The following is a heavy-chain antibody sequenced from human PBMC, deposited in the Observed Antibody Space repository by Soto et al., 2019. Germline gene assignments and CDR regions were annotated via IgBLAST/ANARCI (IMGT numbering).Heavy chain of an antibody. V-gene: IGHV1-3*01. Sequence: QVQLVQSGAEVKLPGASVKLSCTASGYTFSTYGVHWVRQAPGQRPEWMGWINGGDGSTKYSEKFQGRVTITGDTSANTVYMEVSSLRYEDTAVYYCSRESTRSGGWYRHHGFDTWGQGTVVAVSS. CDR3: SRESTRSGGWYRHHGFDT. CDR2: INGGDGST. D-gene: IGHD6-19*01. CDR1: GYTFSTYG. J-gene: IGHJ3*02.